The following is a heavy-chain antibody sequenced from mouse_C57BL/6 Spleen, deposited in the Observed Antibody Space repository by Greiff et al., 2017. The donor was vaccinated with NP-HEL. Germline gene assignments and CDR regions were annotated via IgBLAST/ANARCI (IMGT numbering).Heavy chain of an antibody. CDR3: ARRGGYYGTDWYFDV. Sequence: QVQLQQPGAELVRPGSSVKLFCKASGYTFTSYWMDWVKQRPGQGLEWIGNIYPSDSETHYNQKFKDKATLTVDKSSSTAYMQLSSLTSEDSAVYYCARRGGYYGTDWYFDVWGTGTTVTVSS. CDR1: GYTFTSYW. V-gene: IGHV1-61*01. D-gene: IGHD1-1*01. CDR2: IYPSDSET. J-gene: IGHJ1*03.